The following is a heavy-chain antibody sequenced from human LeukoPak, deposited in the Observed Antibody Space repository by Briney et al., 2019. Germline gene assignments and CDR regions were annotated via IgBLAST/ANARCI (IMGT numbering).Heavy chain of an antibody. J-gene: IGHJ3*02. D-gene: IGHD3-10*01. CDR2: IYSGGST. CDR3: ARAQITMVRGVIISWDAFDI. CDR1: GFTVSSNY. Sequence: GGSLRLSCAASGFTVSSNYMSWVRQAPGKGLEWVSVIYSGGSTYYADSVKGRFTISRHNSKNTLYLQMNSLRAEDTAVYYCARAQITMVRGVIISWDAFDIWGQGTMVTVSS. V-gene: IGHV3-53*04.